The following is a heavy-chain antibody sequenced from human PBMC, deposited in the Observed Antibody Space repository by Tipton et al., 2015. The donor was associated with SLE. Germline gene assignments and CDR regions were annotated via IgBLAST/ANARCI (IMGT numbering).Heavy chain of an antibody. D-gene: IGHD3-10*01. V-gene: IGHV4-59*08. CDR1: GGSISSYY. CDR2: IYYSGST. Sequence: TLSLTCTVSGGSISSYYWSWIRQPPGKGLEWIGYIYYSGSTNYNPSLKSRVTISVDTSKNQFSLKLSSVTAADTAVYYCARQRAGAYGSGSYYRFDYWGQGTLVTVSS. J-gene: IGHJ4*02. CDR3: ARQRAGAYGSGSYYRFDY.